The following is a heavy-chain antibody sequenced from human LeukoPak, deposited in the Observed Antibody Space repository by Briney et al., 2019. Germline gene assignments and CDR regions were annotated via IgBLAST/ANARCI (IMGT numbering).Heavy chain of an antibody. CDR2: IHHSGST. Sequence: SETLSLTCTVSGGSISSSHWWGWVRQPPGKGLEWVGEIHHSGSTNSNPSLKSRVTISVDKSKNQFSLRLNSVTAADTAVYYCVREFVQGSSLPYFDYWGQGTLVTVSS. J-gene: IGHJ4*02. CDR3: VREFVQGSSLPYFDY. D-gene: IGHD1-26*01. CDR1: GGSISSSHW. V-gene: IGHV4-4*02.